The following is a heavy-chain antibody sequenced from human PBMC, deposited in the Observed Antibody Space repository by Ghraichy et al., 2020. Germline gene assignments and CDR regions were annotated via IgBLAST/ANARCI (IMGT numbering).Heavy chain of an antibody. J-gene: IGHJ5*02. V-gene: IGHV1-46*01. Sequence: ASVKVSCKASGDTFTSYDMHWVRQAPGQGLEWMGIINPSGGSTSYAQKFQGRVTMTRDTSTSTVYMELSSLRSEDTAVYYCARDTGRGYCSSTSCPENWFDRWGHGILVTVSS. CDR1: GDTFTSYD. CDR2: INPSGGST. D-gene: IGHD2-2*01. CDR3: ARDTGRGYCSSTSCPENWFDR.